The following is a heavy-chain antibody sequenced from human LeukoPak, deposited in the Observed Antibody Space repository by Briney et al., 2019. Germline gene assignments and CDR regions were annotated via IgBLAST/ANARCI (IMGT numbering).Heavy chain of an antibody. J-gene: IGHJ4*02. D-gene: IGHD2-2*01. CDR3: ARQGYCSSTSCSWREPHFDY. CDR2: IYPGDSDN. V-gene: IGHV5-51*01. CDR1: GYSFNSYW. Sequence: GESLKISCKGSGYSFNSYWIGWVRPMPGKGLEWMGIIYPGDSDNRYSPSFQGQVTLSADKPISLAFLQKSRLKASDTAMYYCARQGYCSSTSCSWREPHFDYWGQGTLVTVSS.